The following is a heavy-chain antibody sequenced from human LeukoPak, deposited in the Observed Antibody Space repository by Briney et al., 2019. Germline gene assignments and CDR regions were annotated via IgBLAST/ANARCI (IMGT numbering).Heavy chain of an antibody. D-gene: IGHD6-13*01. CDR1: GFTFDDYA. CDR3: AKAIEPRAAARPYGVDV. CDR2: ISGGGIRT. J-gene: IGHJ6*02. Sequence: PGGSLRLSCAASGFTFDDYAMHWVRQAPGKGLEWVSLISGGGIRTHYVDSVKVRLTISRDNSKTSLYLQMNSLRIEDTALYYCAKAIEPRAAARPYGVDVWGQGTTVTVSS. V-gene: IGHV3-43*02.